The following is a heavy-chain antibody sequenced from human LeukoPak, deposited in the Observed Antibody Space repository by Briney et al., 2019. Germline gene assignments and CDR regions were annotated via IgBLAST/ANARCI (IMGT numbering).Heavy chain of an antibody. CDR1: GGSIDSRSYY. D-gene: IGHD2-15*01. Sequence: SETLSLTCTVSGGSIDSRSYYWDWIRQAPGKGLEWIGSIYHSGSTEYNPSLKSRVAIFVDTYKNQFSLILHSVAAADTAVYYCARRSEFDNTHYHYFDYWGQGALVTVSS. CDR3: ARRSEFDNTHYHYFDY. V-gene: IGHV4-39*01. CDR2: IYHSGST. J-gene: IGHJ4*02.